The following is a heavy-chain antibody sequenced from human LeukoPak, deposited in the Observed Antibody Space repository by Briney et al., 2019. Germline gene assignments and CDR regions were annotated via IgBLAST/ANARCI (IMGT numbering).Heavy chain of an antibody. CDR2: INPSGGST. Sequence: GASVKVSCKASGYTFTSYYMHWVRQAPRQGLEWMGIINPSGGSTSYAQKFQGRVTMTRDTSTSTVYMELSSLRSEDTAVYYCARGGTGSGWYVFEYFQHWGEGTLVTVSS. D-gene: IGHD6-19*01. CDR3: ARGGTGSGWYVFEYFQH. V-gene: IGHV1-46*01. CDR1: GYTFTSYY. J-gene: IGHJ1*01.